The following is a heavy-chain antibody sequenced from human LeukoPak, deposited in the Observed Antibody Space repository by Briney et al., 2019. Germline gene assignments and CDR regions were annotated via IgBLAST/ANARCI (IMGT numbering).Heavy chain of an antibody. D-gene: IGHD3-10*01. CDR2: ISSSGSTI. CDR1: GFTFSSYE. Sequence: GGSLRLSCAASGFTFSSYEMNWVRQAPGKGLEWVSYISSSGSTIYYADSVKGRFTISRDNTKNSLYLQMNSLRAEDTAVYYCARDLITMVRGVVDYWGQGTLVTVSS. J-gene: IGHJ4*02. V-gene: IGHV3-48*03. CDR3: ARDLITMVRGVVDY.